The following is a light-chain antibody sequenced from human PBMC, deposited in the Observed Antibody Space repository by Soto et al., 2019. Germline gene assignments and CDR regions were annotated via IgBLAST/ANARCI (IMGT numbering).Light chain of an antibody. Sequence: EIVLTQSPGTLSLSPGERATLSCRASQTVNSVYLAWYQQKPGQAPRLLIYGASSRATGIPDRFSGSGSGTDFTLTITRLEPEDFAVHYCQQYGTSPRTFGGGTKVDIK. CDR2: GAS. J-gene: IGKJ4*01. V-gene: IGKV3-20*01. CDR1: QTVNSVY. CDR3: QQYGTSPRT.